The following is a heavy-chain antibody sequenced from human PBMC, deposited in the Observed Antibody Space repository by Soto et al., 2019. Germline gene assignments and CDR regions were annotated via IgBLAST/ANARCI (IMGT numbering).Heavy chain of an antibody. Sequence: SETLSLTCTVSGGSISSYYWSWIRQPPGKGLEWIGYIYYSGSTNYNPSLKSRVTISVDTSKNQFSLKLSSVTAADTAVYYCARGYGSSTSCYALLGFDPWAQGSLVTVSS. CDR3: ARGYGSSTSCYALLGFDP. CDR2: IYYSGST. CDR1: GGSISSYY. V-gene: IGHV4-59*01. J-gene: IGHJ5*02. D-gene: IGHD2-2*01.